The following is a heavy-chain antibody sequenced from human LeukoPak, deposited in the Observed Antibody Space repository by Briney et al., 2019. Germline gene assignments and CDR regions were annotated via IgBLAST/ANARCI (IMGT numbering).Heavy chain of an antibody. CDR1: GDSINSLDL. CDR2: MYLSGTT. V-gene: IGHV4-4*02. D-gene: IGHD3-22*01. J-gene: IGHJ4*02. CDR3: AGLVGRYSSGLYYYYFDY. Sequence: SETLYLTCTVSGDSINSLDLWSWVRQPPGKGLEWIGEMYLSGTTHSNPSVKSRVTISIDKSKNQFFLNLSSVTAADTAVYYCAGLVGRYSSGLYYYYFDYWGQGTLVTVSS.